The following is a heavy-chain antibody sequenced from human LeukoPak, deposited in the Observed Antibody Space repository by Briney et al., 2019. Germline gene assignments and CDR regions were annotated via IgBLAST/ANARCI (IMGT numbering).Heavy chain of an antibody. D-gene: IGHD2/OR15-2a*01. J-gene: IGHJ5*01. CDR2: VSSNVNKM. CDR3: TRELLSLHQGLDS. Sequence: PGGSLRLSCAASGFTFSSHTMNWVRQAPGKGLEWVACVSSNVNKMYYAESVRGRFTVSRDNAGNSLSPQMDSLRAEDTAVYYCTRELLSLHQGLDSWGQGTLVTVSS. CDR1: GFTFSSHT. V-gene: IGHV3-21*06.